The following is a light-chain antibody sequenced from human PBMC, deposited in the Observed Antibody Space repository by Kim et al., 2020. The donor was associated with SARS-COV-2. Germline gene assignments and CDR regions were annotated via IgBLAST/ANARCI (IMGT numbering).Light chain of an antibody. CDR1: RNINNN. CDR3: QQSYSTRGT. J-gene: IGKJ4*01. Sequence: ASVGERVTITCRASRNINNNLNWYQQRPGKAPKLLIYGASSLQSGVPLRFSGSGSGTDFTLTISSLQPEDFATYSCQQSYSTRGTFGGGTKVDIK. V-gene: IGKV1-39*01. CDR2: GAS.